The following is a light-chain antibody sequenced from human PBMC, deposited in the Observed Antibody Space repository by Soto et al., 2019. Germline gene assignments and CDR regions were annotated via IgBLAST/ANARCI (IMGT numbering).Light chain of an antibody. J-gene: IGLJ1*01. Sequence: QSALTQPASVSGSPGQSITISCTGTSSDIGAYNSVSWYQHHPGKAPKLIVFQVSFRPSAVSDRFSGSKSDNTASLTISGLQTQDEADYYCLSHTDSSNFVLGNGTKVT. V-gene: IGLV2-14*01. CDR2: QVS. CDR1: SSDIGAYNS. CDR3: LSHTDSSNFV.